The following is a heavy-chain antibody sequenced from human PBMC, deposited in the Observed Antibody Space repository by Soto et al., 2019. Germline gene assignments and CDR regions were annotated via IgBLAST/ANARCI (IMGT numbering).Heavy chain of an antibody. D-gene: IGHD2-15*01. CDR2: FDPEDGET. Sequence: EASVKVSCKVSGYTLTELSMHWVRQAPGKGLEWMGGFDPEDGETIYAQKFQGRVTMTEDTSTDTAYMELSSLRSEDTAVYYCATDLYCSGGSCRPEDAFDIWGQGTMVTVSS. CDR3: ATDLYCSGGSCRPEDAFDI. J-gene: IGHJ3*02. CDR1: GYTLTELS. V-gene: IGHV1-24*01.